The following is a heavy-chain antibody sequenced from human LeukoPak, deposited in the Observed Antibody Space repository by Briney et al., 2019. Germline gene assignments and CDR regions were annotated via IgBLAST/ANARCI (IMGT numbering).Heavy chain of an antibody. D-gene: IGHD3-3*01. CDR1: GFTFSSYT. Sequence: GGSLRLSCAASGFTFSSYTMNWVRQAPGKGLEWVSSISSSSSYIYYADSLKGRFTLSRDNAKNSLYLQMNSLRAEDTAVYYCARDKGSGSDYWGQGTLVTVSS. V-gene: IGHV3-21*01. J-gene: IGHJ4*02. CDR3: ARDKGSGSDY. CDR2: ISSSSSYI.